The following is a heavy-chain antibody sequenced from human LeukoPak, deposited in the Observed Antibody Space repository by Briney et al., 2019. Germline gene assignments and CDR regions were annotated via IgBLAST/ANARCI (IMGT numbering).Heavy chain of an antibody. Sequence: GGSLRLSCAASGFTFSSYWMSWVRQAPGKGLEWVANIKQDGSEKYYVDSVKGRFTISRDNAKNSLYLQMNSLRAEDTAVYYCASAYYYDSSGYPYWGQGTLVTVSS. CDR1: GFTFSSYW. D-gene: IGHD3-22*01. CDR3: ASAYYYDSSGYPY. V-gene: IGHV3-7*03. CDR2: IKQDGSEK. J-gene: IGHJ4*02.